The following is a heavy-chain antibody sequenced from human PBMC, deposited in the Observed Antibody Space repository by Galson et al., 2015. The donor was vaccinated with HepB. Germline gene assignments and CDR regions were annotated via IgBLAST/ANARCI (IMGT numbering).Heavy chain of an antibody. D-gene: IGHD3-3*01. J-gene: IGHJ5*02. CDR1: EGTFDSYP. CDR3: ARDHTQFHDFWIGPNYFDP. Sequence: SVKVSCKAPEGTFDSYPITWVRQAPGQGLEWMGGVIPVFGITNYAQKFQGRVTITADKSTTTAYMELSSLRPEDTAVYYCARDHTQFHDFWIGPNYFDPWGQGTLVTVSS. V-gene: IGHV1-69*10. CDR2: VIPVFGIT.